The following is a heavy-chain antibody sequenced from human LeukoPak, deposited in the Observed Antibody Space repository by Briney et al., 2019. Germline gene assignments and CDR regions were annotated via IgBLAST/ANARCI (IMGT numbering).Heavy chain of an antibody. CDR3: ARGRRAYYYDSRGYQRYFDL. V-gene: IGHV4-34*01. J-gene: IGHJ2*01. D-gene: IGHD3-22*01. CDR1: GGSFSGYY. Sequence: PSETLSLTCAVNGGSFSGYYWSWIRQPPGKGLEWIGEINHSGSTKYYPSLKSRVTISIDTPKNQFFLKLSSVTAADTAVYYCARGRRAYYYDSRGYQRYFDLWGRGTLVTVSS. CDR2: INHSGST.